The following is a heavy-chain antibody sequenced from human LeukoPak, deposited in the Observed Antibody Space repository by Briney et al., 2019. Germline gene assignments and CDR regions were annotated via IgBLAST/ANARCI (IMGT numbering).Heavy chain of an antibody. CDR3: ARCALYDDILTGIDY. CDR1: GFTFSSYS. D-gene: IGHD3-9*01. CDR2: ISSSSSYI. J-gene: IGHJ4*02. Sequence: PGGSLRLSCAASGFTFSSYSMNWVRQAPGKGLEWVSSISSSSSYIYYAESVKSRFSVSREKAKNSMYMQMSSLRAENTAVYYCARCALYDDILTGIDYWGQGTLVTVSS. V-gene: IGHV3-21*01.